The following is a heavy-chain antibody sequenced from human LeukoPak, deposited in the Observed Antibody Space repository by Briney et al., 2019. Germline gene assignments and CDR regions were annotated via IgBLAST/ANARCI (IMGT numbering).Heavy chain of an antibody. J-gene: IGHJ3*02. Sequence: ASVKVSCKASGYTFTGYYMHWVRQAPGQGLEWMGWINPNSGGTNYAQKFQGRVTMTRDTSISTAYMELSRLRSDDTAVYYCASRTTGLMEWDAFDIWGQGTMVTVSS. V-gene: IGHV1-2*02. CDR2: INPNSGGT. CDR3: ASRTTGLMEWDAFDI. CDR1: GYTFTGYY. D-gene: IGHD1-1*01.